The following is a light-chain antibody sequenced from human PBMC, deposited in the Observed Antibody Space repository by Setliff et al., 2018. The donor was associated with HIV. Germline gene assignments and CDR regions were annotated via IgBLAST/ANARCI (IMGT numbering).Light chain of an antibody. V-gene: IGLV2-23*01. CDR2: QAT. CDR1: SSDVGRYNL. J-gene: IGLJ1*01. Sequence: QSVLTQPASVSGSPGQSITISCTGTSSDVGRYNLVSWYQQHPGKASKLMIYQATKRPSGVSNRFSGSKSGNTASLTISGLQAEDEADYYCCSNTGSNTFVFGTGTKVTVL. CDR3: CSNTGSNTFV.